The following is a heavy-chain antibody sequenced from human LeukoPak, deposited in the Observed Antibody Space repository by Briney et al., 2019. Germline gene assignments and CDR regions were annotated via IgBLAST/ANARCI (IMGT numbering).Heavy chain of an antibody. CDR3: ASSGYGYGFHFDY. J-gene: IGHJ4*02. Sequence: SETLSLTCTVSGGSISSSSYHWGWIRQPPGKGLEWIGSIYYSGSTYYNPSLKSRVTISVDTSKNQFSLKLSSVTAADTAVYYCASSGYGYGFHFDYWGQGTLVTVSS. V-gene: IGHV4-39*01. D-gene: IGHD5-18*01. CDR1: GGSISSSSYH. CDR2: IYYSGST.